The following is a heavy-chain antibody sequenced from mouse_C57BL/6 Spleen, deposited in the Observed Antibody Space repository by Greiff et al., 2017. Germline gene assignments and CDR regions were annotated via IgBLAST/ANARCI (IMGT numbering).Heavy chain of an antibody. CDR1: GYAFSSYW. Sequence: QVQLQQSGAELVKPGASVKISCKASGYAFSSYWMNWVKQRPGKGLEWIGQIYPGDGDTNYNGKFKGKATLTADKSSSTAYMQLSSLTSEDSAVYFCAREGSTVVANDDAMDYWGQGTSVTVSS. D-gene: IGHD1-1*01. CDR3: AREGSTVVANDDAMDY. J-gene: IGHJ4*01. V-gene: IGHV1-80*01. CDR2: IYPGDGDT.